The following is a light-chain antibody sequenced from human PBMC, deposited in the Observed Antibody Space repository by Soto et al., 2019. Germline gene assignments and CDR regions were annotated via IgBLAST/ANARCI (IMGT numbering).Light chain of an antibody. J-gene: IGKJ1*01. Sequence: DFQMTQSPSSLSASVGDRVTITCRASQAISDHLAWYQHKPGKVPKLLIYEASTLQSGVPSRFSGGGFGTDFTLTISSLQPEDVAIYYCQRYNRTPRTFGQGTKVELK. CDR2: EAS. CDR1: QAISDH. CDR3: QRYNRTPRT. V-gene: IGKV1-27*01.